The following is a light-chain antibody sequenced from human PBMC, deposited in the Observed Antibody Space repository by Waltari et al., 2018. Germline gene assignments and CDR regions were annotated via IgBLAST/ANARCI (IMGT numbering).Light chain of an antibody. CDR1: QSIGSL. J-gene: IGKJ4*01. V-gene: IGKV1-5*01. CDR3: QQYYSYFT. CDR2: DAS. Sequence: DIQMTQSPSTLSASVGHRVTITCRASQSIGSLLAWYQQKPGKAPKLLIYDASSLESGVPSRFSGSGSGTEFTLTINSLQPDDFATYSCQQYYSYFTFGGGAKVGSN.